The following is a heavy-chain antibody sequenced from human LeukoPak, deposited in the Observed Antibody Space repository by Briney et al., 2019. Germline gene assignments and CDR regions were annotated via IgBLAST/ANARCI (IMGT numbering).Heavy chain of an antibody. CDR1: GFTFSSYG. Sequence: GGSLRLSCAASGFTFSSYGMHWVRRAPGKGLEWISAISGSGGATHYADSVKGRFTISRDNSKNTLYLQMNSLRAEDTAVYYCAKAQRITMIVVVSEPFDYRGQGTLVTVSS. V-gene: IGHV3-23*01. D-gene: IGHD3-22*01. CDR3: AKAQRITMIVVVSEPFDY. CDR2: ISGSGGAT. J-gene: IGHJ4*02.